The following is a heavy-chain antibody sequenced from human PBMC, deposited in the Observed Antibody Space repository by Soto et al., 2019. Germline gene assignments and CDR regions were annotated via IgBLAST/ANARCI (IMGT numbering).Heavy chain of an antibody. CDR2: INHSGST. Sequence: NPSETLSLTCAVYGGSFSGYYWSWIRQPPGKGLEWIGEINHSGSTNYNPSLKSRVTISVDTSKNQFSLKLSSVTAADTAVYYCARERYSSSDLDYWGQGTLVTVSS. D-gene: IGHD6-13*01. CDR3: ARERYSSSDLDY. V-gene: IGHV4-34*01. CDR1: GGSFSGYY. J-gene: IGHJ4*02.